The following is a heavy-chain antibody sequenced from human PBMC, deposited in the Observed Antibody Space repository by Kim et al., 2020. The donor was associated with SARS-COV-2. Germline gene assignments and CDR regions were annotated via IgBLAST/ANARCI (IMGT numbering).Heavy chain of an antibody. D-gene: IGHD3-10*01. Sequence: GGSLRLSCAASGFTVTSNYMTWVRQAPGKGLEWVSVIYSGGSTSYADSVKGRFTISRDNSKNTLYLQMNSLRAEDTAVYYCARDLYYYVSGSMVRWGEGT. V-gene: IGHV3-53*01. CDR2: IYSGGST. J-gene: IGHJ4*02. CDR1: GFTVTSNY. CDR3: ARDLYYYVSGSMVR.